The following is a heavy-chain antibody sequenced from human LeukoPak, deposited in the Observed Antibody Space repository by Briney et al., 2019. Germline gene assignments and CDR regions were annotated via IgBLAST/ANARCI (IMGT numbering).Heavy chain of an antibody. CDR1: GYTFSIYG. D-gene: IGHD3-3*01. V-gene: IGHV1-18*01. J-gene: IGHJ4*02. CDR3: ARDHYDLWSGYHYYFDY. CDR2: ISVYNGNT. Sequence: ASVRVSCKASGYTFSIYGFSWVRQAPGQGLEWMGWISVYNGNTNYAQKLQGRVTMTTDTSTSTAYMELRSLRSDDTAVYYCARDHYDLWSGYHYYFDYWGQGTLVTVSS.